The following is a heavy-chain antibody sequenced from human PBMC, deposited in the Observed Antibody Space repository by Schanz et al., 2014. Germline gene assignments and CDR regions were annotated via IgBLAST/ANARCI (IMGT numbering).Heavy chain of an antibody. V-gene: IGHV3-13*05. D-gene: IGHD2-15*01. J-gene: IGHJ4*02. CDR3: ARENWWFDY. CDR2: IGPASDP. Sequence: EVQLVESGGGLVQPGGSLRLSCAASGFTFSNYDMHWVRQAIGKGLEWVSGIGPASDPYYAGSVKGRFTISRDNTKNSLYLQVNSLRAEDTGVYFCARENWWFDYWGQGTLVTVSS. CDR1: GFTFSNYD.